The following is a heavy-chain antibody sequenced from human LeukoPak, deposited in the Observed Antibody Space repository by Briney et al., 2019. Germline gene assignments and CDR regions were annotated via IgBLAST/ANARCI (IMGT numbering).Heavy chain of an antibody. V-gene: IGHV3-48*02. CDR1: GFTFSSYS. CDR3: ARVHNFWSGYYAYFDH. J-gene: IGHJ4*02. D-gene: IGHD3-3*01. CDR2: ISSSSSTI. Sequence: GGSLRLSCAASGFTFSSYSMNWVRQAPGKGLEWVSYISSSSSTIYYADSVKGRFTISRDNAKNSLYLQMNSLRDEDTAVYYCARVHNFWSGYYAYFDHWGQGTLVTVSS.